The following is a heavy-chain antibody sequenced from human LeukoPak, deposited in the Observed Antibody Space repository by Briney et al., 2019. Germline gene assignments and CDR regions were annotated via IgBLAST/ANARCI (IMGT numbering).Heavy chain of an antibody. CDR1: GFTFSNAW. J-gene: IGHJ5*02. CDR3: STSTDSRYSGSYSGS. Sequence: GGSLRLSCEASGFTFSNAWMSWVRQAPGKGLEWVGRMKIKTDGGTTDYAAPVKGRFTISRDDSKNTLYLQMNSLKTEDTAVYYCSTSTDSRYSGSYSGSWGQGTLVTVSS. CDR2: MKIKTDGGTT. V-gene: IGHV3-15*01. D-gene: IGHD1-26*01.